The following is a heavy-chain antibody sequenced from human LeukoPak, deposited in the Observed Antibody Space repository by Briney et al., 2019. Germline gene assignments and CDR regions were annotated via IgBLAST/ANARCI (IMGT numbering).Heavy chain of an antibody. CDR2: IFYSGSA. V-gene: IGHV4-59*08. Sequence: SETLSLTCNVSGGSITGYYWSWIRQSPGKGLEWIGYIFYSGSAKYSPSLDSRVSISVDTSKNQFSLQPRFVTAADTATYYCARATPLIRGIIQFNPWGQGTRVIVSS. CDR3: ARATPLIRGIIQFNP. CDR1: GGSITGYY. J-gene: IGHJ5*02. D-gene: IGHD3-10*01.